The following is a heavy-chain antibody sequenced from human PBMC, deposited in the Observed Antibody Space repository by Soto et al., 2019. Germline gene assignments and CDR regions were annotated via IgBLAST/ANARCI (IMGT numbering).Heavy chain of an antibody. CDR2: INPNSGTT. J-gene: IGHJ4*02. CDR3: ARDPGHYYESSGSYSHLRFYFDH. V-gene: IGHV1-46*01. Sequence: GSVKVSFKACGYGFTSNYMHLVRQAPGHGLEWIATINPNSGTTRYPQKFQGRVTLTRDTSTRTLYLELSSLRSDDTAVYYCARDPGHYYESSGSYSHLRFYFDHWGQGTMVTVSS. D-gene: IGHD3-22*01. CDR1: GYGFTSNY.